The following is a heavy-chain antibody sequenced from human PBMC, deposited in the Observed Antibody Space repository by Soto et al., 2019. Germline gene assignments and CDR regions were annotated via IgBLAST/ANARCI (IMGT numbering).Heavy chain of an antibody. D-gene: IGHD1-26*01. J-gene: IGHJ5*02. V-gene: IGHV1-18*01. CDR1: GYTFTSYG. CDR2: ISVYNGNT. Sequence: QVQLVQSGAEVKKPGASVKVSCKASGYTFTSYGISWVRQAPGQGLEWVGRISVYNGNTNYAQKLQGRVTMTTDTSTCTAYMELRSLRSGDTAVYYCARVVGALGHWFDPWGQGTLVTVSS. CDR3: ARVVGALGHWFDP.